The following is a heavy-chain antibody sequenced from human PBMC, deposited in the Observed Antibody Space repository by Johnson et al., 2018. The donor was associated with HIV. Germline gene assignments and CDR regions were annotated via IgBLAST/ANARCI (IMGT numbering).Heavy chain of an antibody. J-gene: IGHJ3*02. CDR2: ISGSGSTI. CDR1: GFTVSSNY. D-gene: IGHD5-24*01. V-gene: IGHV3-11*04. CDR3: ASDLEMATIGAFDI. Sequence: VQLVESGGGLIQPGGSLRLSCAASGFTVSSNYMSWVRQAPGKGLEWVSAISGSGSTIYYADSVKGRFTISRDNAKNSLYLQMNSLRAEDTAVYYCASDLEMATIGAFDIWGQGTMITVSS.